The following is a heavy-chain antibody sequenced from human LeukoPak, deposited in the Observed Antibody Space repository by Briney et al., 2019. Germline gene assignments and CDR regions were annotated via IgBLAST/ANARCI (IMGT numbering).Heavy chain of an antibody. Sequence: ASVKVSCKASGGTFSSYAISWVRQAPGQGLEWMGRISPIFGTANYAQKFQGRVTITTDESTSTAYMELSSLRSEDTAVYYCARTTTDYGYYYYYMDVWGKGTTVTVSS. D-gene: IGHD4-17*01. J-gene: IGHJ6*03. V-gene: IGHV1-69*05. CDR2: ISPIFGTA. CDR3: ARTTTDYGYYYYYMDV. CDR1: GGTFSSYA.